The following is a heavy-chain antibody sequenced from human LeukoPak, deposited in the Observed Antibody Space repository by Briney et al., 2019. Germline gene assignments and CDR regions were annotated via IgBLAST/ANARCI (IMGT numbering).Heavy chain of an antibody. V-gene: IGHV4-61*02. CDR2: IYTSGST. CDR1: GGSISSGSYY. D-gene: IGHD3-10*01. Sequence: SETLSLTCTVSGGSISSGSYYWSWIRQPAGKGLEWIGRIYTSGSTNYNPSLKSRVTISVDTSKNQFSLKLSSVTAADTAVYYCARHRRKARLLWFGELSGPNWFDPWGQGTLVTVSS. J-gene: IGHJ5*02. CDR3: ARHRRKARLLWFGELSGPNWFDP.